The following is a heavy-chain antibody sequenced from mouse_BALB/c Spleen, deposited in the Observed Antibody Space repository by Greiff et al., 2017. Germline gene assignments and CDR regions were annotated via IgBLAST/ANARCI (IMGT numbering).Heavy chain of an antibody. CDR1: GYTFTSYW. J-gene: IGHJ4*01. D-gene: IGHD2-14*01. V-gene: IGHV1S22*01. CDR3: TRERYDVRGYAMDY. Sequence: LQQPGSELVRPGASVKLSCKASGYTFTSYWMHWVKQRPGQGLEWIGNIYPGSGSTNYDEKFKSKATLTVDTSSSTAYMQLSSLTSEDSAVYYCTRERYDVRGYAMDYWGQGTSVTVSS. CDR2: IYPGSGST.